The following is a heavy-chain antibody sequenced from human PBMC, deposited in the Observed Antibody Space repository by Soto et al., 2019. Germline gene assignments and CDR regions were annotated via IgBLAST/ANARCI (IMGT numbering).Heavy chain of an antibody. J-gene: IGHJ4*02. V-gene: IGHV3-74*01. D-gene: IGHD5-12*01. CDR3: ARASGGGYGPYFDY. Sequence: PGGSLRLSCAASGFIFSNFWMHWVRQVPGKGLVWVSRINSDGSSTNYADSVRGRFTISRDSAKNTLFLQMNSLRPEDTAVYYCARASGGGYGPYFDYWSQGSLVTVSS. CDR2: INSDGSST. CDR1: GFIFSNFW.